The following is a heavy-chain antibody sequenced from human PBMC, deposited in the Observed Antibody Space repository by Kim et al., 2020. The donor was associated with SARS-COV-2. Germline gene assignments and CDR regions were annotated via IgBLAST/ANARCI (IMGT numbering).Heavy chain of an antibody. J-gene: IGHJ6*02. Sequence: SVKVSCKASGGTFSSYAISWVRQAPGQGLEWMGGIIPIFGTANYAQKFQGRVTITADESTSTAYMELSSLRSEDTAVYYCASGYCSSTSCYYPVDYYYYVMDVWGQGTTVTVSS. CDR2: IIPIFGTA. D-gene: IGHD2-2*01. CDR3: ASGYCSSTSCYYPVDYYYYVMDV. CDR1: GGTFSSYA. V-gene: IGHV1-69*13.